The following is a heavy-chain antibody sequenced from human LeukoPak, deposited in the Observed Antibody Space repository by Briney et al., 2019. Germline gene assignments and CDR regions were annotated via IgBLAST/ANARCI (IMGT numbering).Heavy chain of an antibody. J-gene: IGHJ4*02. CDR2: IRGSGVST. CDR1: GFTFTSYS. Sequence: PGRSLRLSCAASGFTFTSYSMNWVRQAPGKGLEWVSVIRGSGVSTYYADSVKGRFTISRDNSKNTLYLQMNNLRAEDTAMYYCAKRQGSSASCYDYWGQGTLVTVSS. V-gene: IGHV3-23*01. CDR3: AKRQGSSASCYDY. D-gene: IGHD2-2*01.